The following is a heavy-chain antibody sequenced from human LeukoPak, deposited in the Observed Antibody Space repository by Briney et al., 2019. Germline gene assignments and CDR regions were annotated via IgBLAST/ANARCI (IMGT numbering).Heavy chain of an antibody. CDR3: ARRFWYAFDI. CDR2: IWSDGGDK. V-gene: IGHV3-33*01. D-gene: IGHD3-3*01. Sequence: PGGSLRLSCTASGFTFSSYGMHWVRQAPGKGLEWVAVIWSDGGDKYYADSVKGRFTISRDNSKNTLSLQMNSLRAEDTAVYYCARRFWYAFDIWGQGTMVTVSS. J-gene: IGHJ3*02. CDR1: GFTFSSYG.